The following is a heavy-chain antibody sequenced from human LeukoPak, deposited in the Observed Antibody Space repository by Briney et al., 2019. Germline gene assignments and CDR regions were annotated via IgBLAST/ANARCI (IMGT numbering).Heavy chain of an antibody. CDR2: IKPAGRST. CDR3: ARGVRGSYGTDL. V-gene: IGHV3-74*01. Sequence: PGGSLRLSCAASGFTFSSDWMHWVRQAPGQVLVWVSRIKPAGRSTNYADAVKGRFTISRDNAMNSLYLHLNSLRAEDTAVYYCARGVRGSYGTDLWGQGTLVTVSS. CDR1: GFTFSSDW. D-gene: IGHD1-26*01. J-gene: IGHJ5*02.